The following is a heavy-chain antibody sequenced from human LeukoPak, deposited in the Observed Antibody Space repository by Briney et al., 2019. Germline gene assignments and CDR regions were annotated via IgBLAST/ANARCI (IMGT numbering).Heavy chain of an antibody. CDR1: GSTFSNAW. Sequence: GGSLRLSCAASGSTFSNAWMSWVRQAPGKGLEWVGRIKSKTDGGTTDYTAPVKGRFTISRDDSKNTLYLQMNSLKIEDTAMYYCTTGYCGGGGCNWEGWYFDFWGQGTLVTVSS. D-gene: IGHD2-15*01. V-gene: IGHV3-15*01. CDR2: IKSKTDGGTT. CDR3: TTGYCGGGGCNWEGWYFDF. J-gene: IGHJ4*02.